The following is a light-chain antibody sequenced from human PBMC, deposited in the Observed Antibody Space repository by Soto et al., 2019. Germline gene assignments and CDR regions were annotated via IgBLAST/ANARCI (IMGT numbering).Light chain of an antibody. CDR2: DVS. V-gene: IGLV2-14*01. CDR3: SSYTSSSTYV. J-gene: IGLJ1*01. Sequence: QPVLTQPASVSRSPVHSIAISCTGTSSDVGGYNYVSWYQQHPGKAPKLMVYDVSNRPSGVSNRFSGSKSGNTASLTISGLQAEDEADYYCSSYTSSSTYVFGTGTKVTVL. CDR1: SSDVGGYNY.